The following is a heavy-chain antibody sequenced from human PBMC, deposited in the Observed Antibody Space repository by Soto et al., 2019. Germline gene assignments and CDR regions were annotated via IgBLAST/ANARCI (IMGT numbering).Heavy chain of an antibody. Sequence: EVQLVESGGGLVKPGGSLRLSCAASGFTFSNAWMSWVRQAPGKGLEWVGRIKSKTDGGTTDYAAPVKGRFTISRDDSKNTLELQKNSLKTQGTAVDYCNNEGPTGAFDIWGQGTMVTVSS. J-gene: IGHJ3*02. CDR1: GFTFSNAW. CDR2: IKSKTDGGTT. V-gene: IGHV3-15*01. CDR3: NNEGPTGAFDI.